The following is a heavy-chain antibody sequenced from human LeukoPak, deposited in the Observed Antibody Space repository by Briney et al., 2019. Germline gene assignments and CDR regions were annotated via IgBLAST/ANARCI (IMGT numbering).Heavy chain of an antibody. Sequence: SETLSLTCTVSGGSISSYYWSWIRQPPGKGLEWIGYIYYSGSTNYNPSLKSRVTISLDTSKNQFSLKLSSVTAADTAVYYCAREYYYDSSGYWNWGQGTLVTVSS. CDR2: IYYSGST. V-gene: IGHV4-59*12. J-gene: IGHJ4*02. CDR3: AREYYYDSSGYWN. CDR1: GGSISSYY. D-gene: IGHD3-22*01.